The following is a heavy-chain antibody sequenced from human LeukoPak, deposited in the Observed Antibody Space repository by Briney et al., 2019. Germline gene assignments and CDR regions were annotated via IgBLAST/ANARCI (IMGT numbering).Heavy chain of an antibody. J-gene: IGHJ4*02. Sequence: GGSLRLSCAASGFTFSDYYMSWIRQAPGKGLGWVSAISNDGGGTTYADFVKGRFSVSRDNSKNTLFLQMNSLRAEDTALYYCAKGSSGYFFDLWGQGTLVTVSS. D-gene: IGHD3-22*01. CDR1: GFTFSDYY. V-gene: IGHV3-23*01. CDR3: AKGSSGYFFDL. CDR2: ISNDGGGT.